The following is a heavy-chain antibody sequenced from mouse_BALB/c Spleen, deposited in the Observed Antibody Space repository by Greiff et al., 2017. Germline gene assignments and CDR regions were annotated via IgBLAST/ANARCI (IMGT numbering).Heavy chain of an antibody. CDR3: ARPLTATYAMDY. CDR1: GFTFSSYG. V-gene: IGHV5-6*01. J-gene: IGHJ4*01. Sequence: EVQLVESGGDLVKPGGSLKLSCAASGFTFSSYGMSWVRQTPDKRLEWVATISSGGSYTYYPDSVKGRFTISRDNAKNTLYLQMSSLKSEDTAMYYYARPLTATYAMDYWGQGTSVTVSS. CDR2: ISSGGSYT. D-gene: IGHD1-2*01.